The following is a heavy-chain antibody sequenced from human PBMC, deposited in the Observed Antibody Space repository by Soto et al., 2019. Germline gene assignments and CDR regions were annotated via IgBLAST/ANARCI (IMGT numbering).Heavy chain of an antibody. Sequence: QVQLVQSGAEVKMPGASVRISCKASGYTFTSYSMHCVRQAPGQRPEWMGWINTDNGNTEYSKEFQDRVTISKDASASTAYMDLISLRTEDTAVYYCARDSSTTWCGSWYWGQGALVTVSS. CDR2: INTDNGNT. CDR1: GYTFTSYS. V-gene: IGHV1-3*04. CDR3: ARDSSTTWCGSWY. D-gene: IGHD6-13*01. J-gene: IGHJ4*02.